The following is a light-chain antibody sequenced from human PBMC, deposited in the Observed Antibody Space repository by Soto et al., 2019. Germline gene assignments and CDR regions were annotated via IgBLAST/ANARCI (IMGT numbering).Light chain of an antibody. J-gene: IGKJ4*01. CDR2: DAS. V-gene: IGKV3-11*01. CDR1: QTINTY. CDR3: QQRSVWVT. Sequence: EIVLTQSPATMSLSPGERATLSCRALQTINTYLAWYQQKPGHAPRLLIYDASNRAAGIPARFSGSGFGTDFTLTISSLEPEDSAVYYCQQRSVWVTFGGGTRVDIQ.